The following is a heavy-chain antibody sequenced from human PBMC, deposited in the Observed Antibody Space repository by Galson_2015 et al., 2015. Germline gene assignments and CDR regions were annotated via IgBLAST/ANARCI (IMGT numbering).Heavy chain of an antibody. D-gene: IGHD3-10*01. CDR1: GYSFTSYW. Sequence: QSGAEVKKPGESLRISCKGSGYSFTSYWISWVRQVPGKGLEWMGRIDPSDSYTNYSPSFQGHVTISADKSISTAYLQWSSLKASDTAMYYCATVRGYYGSGSYTPGADYWGQGTLVTVSS. J-gene: IGHJ4*02. CDR3: ATVRGYYGSGSYTPGADY. CDR2: IDPSDSYT. V-gene: IGHV5-10-1*01.